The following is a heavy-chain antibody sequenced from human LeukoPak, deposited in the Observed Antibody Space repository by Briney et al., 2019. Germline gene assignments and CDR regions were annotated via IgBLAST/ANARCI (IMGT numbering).Heavy chain of an antibody. Sequence: PSETLSLTCTVSGGSISSYYWSWIRLPPGKGLGWIGYIYYTGATYYNPSLKSRVTISLDTTKNQFSLKLSSVTAADAAVYYCARAGYSYGTGYYFDYWGQGALVTVSS. CDR1: GGSISSYY. J-gene: IGHJ4*02. CDR3: ARAGYSYGTGYYFDY. V-gene: IGHV4-59*01. D-gene: IGHD5-18*01. CDR2: IYYTGAT.